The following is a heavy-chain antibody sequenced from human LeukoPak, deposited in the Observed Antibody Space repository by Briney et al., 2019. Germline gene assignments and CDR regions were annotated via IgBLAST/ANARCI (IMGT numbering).Heavy chain of an antibody. J-gene: IGHJ4*02. CDR3: ARLRLGELSSGFDY. Sequence: ASVKVSCKASGYTFTSYDINWVRQATGQGLEWMGWISAYNGNTNYAQKLQGRVTMTTDTSTNTAYMEVRSLRSDDAAVYYCARLRLGELSSGFDYWGQGTLVTVSS. V-gene: IGHV1-18*01. D-gene: IGHD3-16*02. CDR1: GYTFTSYD. CDR2: ISAYNGNT.